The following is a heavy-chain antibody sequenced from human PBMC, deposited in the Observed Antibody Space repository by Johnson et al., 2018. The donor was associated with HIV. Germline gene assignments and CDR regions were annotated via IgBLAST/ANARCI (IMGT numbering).Heavy chain of an antibody. Sequence: VQLVESGGGSVKPGDSLRLSCAASGFTFSDVWMTWVRQAPGKGLEWVSVIYSGGSTYYADSVKGRFTISRDNSKNTLYLQMNSLRAEDTAVYYCARETRDDAFDIWGQGTMVTVSS. J-gene: IGHJ3*02. D-gene: IGHD4-11*01. CDR3: ARETRDDAFDI. CDR1: GFTFSDVW. V-gene: IGHV3-66*01. CDR2: IYSGGST.